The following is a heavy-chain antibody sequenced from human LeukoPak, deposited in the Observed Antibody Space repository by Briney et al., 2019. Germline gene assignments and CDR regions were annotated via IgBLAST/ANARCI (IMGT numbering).Heavy chain of an antibody. CDR2: TYYRSKWYN. CDR1: GDIVSSNSAA. Sequence: SQTLSLTCAISGDIVSSNSAAWNWIRQSPSRGLEWLGRTYYRSKWYNDYAVSVKSRITINPDTSKNQFSLQLNSVTPEDTAVYYCARAKGYSYAEPWYFDLWGRGTLVTVSS. CDR3: ARAKGYSYAEPWYFDL. D-gene: IGHD5-18*01. V-gene: IGHV6-1*01. J-gene: IGHJ2*01.